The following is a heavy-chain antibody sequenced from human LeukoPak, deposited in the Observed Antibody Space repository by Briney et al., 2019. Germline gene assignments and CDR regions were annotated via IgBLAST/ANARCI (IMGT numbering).Heavy chain of an antibody. D-gene: IGHD6-13*01. V-gene: IGHV4-59*08. CDR3: ARRLWVAAAGTSWFDP. CDR1: HGSINSYY. J-gene: IGHJ5*02. CDR2: IYYSGST. Sequence: SETLSLTCTVSHGSINSYYWSWIRQPPGKGLEWIGYIYYSGSTNYNPSLKSRVTISVDTSKNQFSLKLSSVTAADTAVYYCARRLWVAAAGTSWFDPWGQGTLVTVSS.